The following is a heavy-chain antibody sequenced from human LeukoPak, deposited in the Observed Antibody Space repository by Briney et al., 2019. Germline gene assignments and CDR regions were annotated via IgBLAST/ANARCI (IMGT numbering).Heavy chain of an antibody. CDR2: IWKDGSDE. J-gene: IGHJ4*02. Sequence: PGRSLRLSCAAAGFTFGDFGMHWVRQAPGKGLEWVALIWKDGSDEFYADSVKGRFTISRDNSRNTLSLQMNSLRGEDTAVYYCAREEAFQLEASLDQWGQGTLVTLSS. CDR3: AREEAFQLEASLDQ. D-gene: IGHD3-3*01. V-gene: IGHV3-33*01. CDR1: GFTFGDFG.